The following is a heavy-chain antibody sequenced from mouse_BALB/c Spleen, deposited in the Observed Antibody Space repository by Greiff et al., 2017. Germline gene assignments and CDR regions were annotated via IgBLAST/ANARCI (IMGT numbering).Heavy chain of an antibody. Sequence: EVKLMESGGGLVQPGGSRKLSCAASGFTFSSYYMSWVRQTPEKRLELVAAINSNDGSTYYPDTVKGRFTISRDNAKNTLYLQMSSLKSEDTALYYCARQFDYATMDYWGQGTSVTVSS. J-gene: IGHJ4*01. V-gene: IGHV5-6-2*01. CDR1: GFTFSSYY. D-gene: IGHD2-4*01. CDR3: ARQFDYATMDY. CDR2: INSNDGST.